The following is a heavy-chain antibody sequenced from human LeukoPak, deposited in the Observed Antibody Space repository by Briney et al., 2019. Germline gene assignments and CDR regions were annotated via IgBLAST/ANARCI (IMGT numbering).Heavy chain of an antibody. CDR3: TTDEDWNYARKDV. D-gene: IGHD1-7*01. V-gene: IGHV3-15*04. J-gene: IGHJ6*02. CDR2: TVSEIDGGTT. CDR1: GFTFNYAW. Sequence: PGGSLRLSCAASGFTFNYAWMSWVRQVPGKGLEWVGQTVSEIDGGTTDYAAPVKGRFTISRDDSKGTLYLQMNSLKIEDTAVYYCTTDEDWNYARKDVWGQGATVIVSS.